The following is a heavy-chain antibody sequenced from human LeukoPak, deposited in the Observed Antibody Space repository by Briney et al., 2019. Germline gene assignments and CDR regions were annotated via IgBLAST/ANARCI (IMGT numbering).Heavy chain of an antibody. CDR2: IIPIFGTA. Sequence: ASVKVSCKASGGTFSSYAISWVRQAPGQGLEWMGGIIPIFGTANYAQKFQGRVTITADESTSTAYMELSSLRSEDTAVYYCARAISMVRGVGDYYYYYMDGWGKGTTVTISS. V-gene: IGHV1-69*13. CDR1: GGTFSSYA. J-gene: IGHJ6*03. CDR3: ARAISMVRGVGDYYYYYMDG. D-gene: IGHD3-10*01.